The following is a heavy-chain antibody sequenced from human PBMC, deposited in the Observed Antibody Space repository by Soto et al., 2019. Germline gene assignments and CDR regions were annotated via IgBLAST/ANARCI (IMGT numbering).Heavy chain of an antibody. V-gene: IGHV3-53*01. CDR1: GFTVGSNY. D-gene: IGHD3-9*01. CDR2: IYSEGTP. CDR3: ARSTYYDILTGSYYYYAMDV. Sequence: GGSLRLSCAASGFTVGSNYMSWVRQAPGKGLEWVSVIYSEGTPYYADSVKGRFTISRENSNNTLYLHMNNLRAEDTAVYYCARSTYYDILTGSYYYYAMDVWGQGTTVTRLL. J-gene: IGHJ6*02.